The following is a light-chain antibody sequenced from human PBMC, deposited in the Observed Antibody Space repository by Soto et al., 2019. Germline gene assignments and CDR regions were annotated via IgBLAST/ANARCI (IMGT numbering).Light chain of an antibody. CDR2: GAS. Sequence: EIVLTQSPGTLSLSPGERATLSCRASQSVSSSYLAWYQQKPGPAPRLLIYGASSRATGIPDRFSGSGSGKDFTLTISRLEPEDFAVYYCQQYGSSGYTFGQGTKLEIK. V-gene: IGKV3-20*01. J-gene: IGKJ2*01. CDR3: QQYGSSGYT. CDR1: QSVSSSY.